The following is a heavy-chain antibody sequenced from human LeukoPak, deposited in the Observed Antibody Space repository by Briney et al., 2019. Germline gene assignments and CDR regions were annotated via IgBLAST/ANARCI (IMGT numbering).Heavy chain of an antibody. J-gene: IGHJ6*02. CDR1: GFALSSHW. CDR3: ARNNGMDV. CDR2: VNRDGSET. Sequence: GGSLRLSCAASGFALSSHWMTWVRQVPGRGPEWVANVNRDGSETYYLDSVKGRFTVSKDNAKNSLYLQMNSLRAEDTALYHCARNNGMDVWGQGTTVIVSS. V-gene: IGHV3-7*03.